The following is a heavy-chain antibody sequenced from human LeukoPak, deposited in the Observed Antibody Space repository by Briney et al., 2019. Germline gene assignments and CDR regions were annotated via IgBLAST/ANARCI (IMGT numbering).Heavy chain of an antibody. V-gene: IGHV5-51*01. CDR1: GYWFTNYW. CDR3: ARRLTTVTKFDHYYGMDV. CDR2: IFPGDSDT. D-gene: IGHD4-11*01. J-gene: IGHJ6*02. Sequence: GESLQISCHGSGYWFTNYWIAWVRQTPGKGLEWMGIIFPGDSDTRYSPSFQGQVTISADKSISTAYLQWNSLKASDTAIYYCARRLTTVTKFDHYYGMDVWGQGTTVTVSS.